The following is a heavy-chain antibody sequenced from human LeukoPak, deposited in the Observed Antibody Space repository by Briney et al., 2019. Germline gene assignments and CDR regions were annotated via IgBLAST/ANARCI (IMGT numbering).Heavy chain of an antibody. Sequence: SETLSLVRSVSGGSISTNYWTWIRQPPGKGLEWVGLMSHSGSTKYNPSLVSRVSISLDETNNEFSLILESVTAADTALYFCARYKGFRTSGGPFDLWGQGTLVTVSS. D-gene: IGHD2-8*01. V-gene: IGHV4-59*01. CDR1: GGSISTNY. CDR3: ARYKGFRTSGGPFDL. J-gene: IGHJ4*02. CDR2: MSHSGST.